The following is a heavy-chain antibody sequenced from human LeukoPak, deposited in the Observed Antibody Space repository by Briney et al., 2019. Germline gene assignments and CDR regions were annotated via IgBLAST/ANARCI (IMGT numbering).Heavy chain of an antibody. D-gene: IGHD3-10*01. V-gene: IGHV4-34*01. Sequence: PSETLSLTCAVYGGSFSGYYWSWIRQPPGKGLEWIGEINHSGSTNYNPSLKSRVTISVDTSKNQFSLKLSSVTAADTAVYYCARNGIYGSGSYYRYNWFDPWGQGTLVTVSS. CDR3: ARNGIYGSGSYYRYNWFDP. J-gene: IGHJ5*02. CDR2: INHSGST. CDR1: GGSFSGYY.